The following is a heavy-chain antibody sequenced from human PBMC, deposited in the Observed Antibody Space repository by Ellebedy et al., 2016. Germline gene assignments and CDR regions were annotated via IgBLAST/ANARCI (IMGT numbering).Heavy chain of an antibody. Sequence: GESLKISCAASGFTFSSYAMHWVRQAPGKGLEYVSAISSNGGSTYYANSVKGRFTISRDNSKNTLYLQMNSLRAEDTAVYYCARDPWPVRGVTQYYFDYWGQGTLVTVSS. D-gene: IGHD3-10*02. V-gene: IGHV3-64*01. CDR2: ISSNGGST. CDR3: ARDPWPVRGVTQYYFDY. J-gene: IGHJ4*02. CDR1: GFTFSSYA.